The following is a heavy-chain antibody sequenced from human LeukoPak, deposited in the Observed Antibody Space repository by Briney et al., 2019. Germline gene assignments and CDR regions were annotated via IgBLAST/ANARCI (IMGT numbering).Heavy chain of an antibody. CDR2: IYHSGST. V-gene: IGHV4-30-2*01. J-gene: IGHJ5*02. CDR1: GGSISSGGYS. Sequence: SQTLSLTCAVSGGSISSGGYSWSWIRQPPGKGLEWIGYIYHSGSTYYNPSLKSRVTISVDTSKNQFSLKLSSVTAADTAVYYCARVSAVTTNNWFDPWGQGTLVTVSS. CDR3: ARVSAVTTNNWFDP. D-gene: IGHD4-17*01.